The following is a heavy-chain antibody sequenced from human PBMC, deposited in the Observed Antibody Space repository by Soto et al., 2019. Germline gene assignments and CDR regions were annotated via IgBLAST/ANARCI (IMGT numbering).Heavy chain of an antibody. CDR1: GFTFTSSA. J-gene: IGHJ3*01. Sequence: SVKVSCKASGFTFTSSAVQWVRQARGQRLEWIGWIVVGSGNTNYAQKFQERVTITRDMSTSTAYMELSSLRSEDTAVYYCAAEYCSSTSCYLRGAFDVWGQGTMVTVSS. CDR3: AAEYCSSTSCYLRGAFDV. CDR2: IVVGSGNT. V-gene: IGHV1-58*01. D-gene: IGHD2-2*01.